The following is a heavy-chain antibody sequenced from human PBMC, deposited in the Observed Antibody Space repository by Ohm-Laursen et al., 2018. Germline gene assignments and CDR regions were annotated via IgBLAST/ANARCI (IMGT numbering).Heavy chain of an antibody. J-gene: IGHJ4*02. Sequence: SLRLSCAASGFIVNSNHMSWIRQAPGKGLEWVANIKQDGSEKYYVDSVKGRFTISRDNAKNSLYLQMNSLRVEDTAVYYCATLSSLPGYSSYWGQGTLVTVSS. V-gene: IGHV3-7*01. D-gene: IGHD5-18*01. CDR3: ATLSSLPGYSSY. CDR2: IKQDGSEK. CDR1: GFIVNSNH.